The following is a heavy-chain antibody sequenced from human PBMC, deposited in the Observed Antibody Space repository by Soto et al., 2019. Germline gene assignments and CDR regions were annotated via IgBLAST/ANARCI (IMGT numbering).Heavy chain of an antibody. Sequence: XESLKISLEGSEYSFTSYWLSWVRQMPGKGLEWMGRIDPSDSYTNYSPSFQGHVTISADKSISTAYLQWSSLKASDTAMYYCARSMDWFDTWGQGTLVAVSS. CDR3: ARSMDWFDT. CDR1: EYSFTSYW. CDR2: IDPSDSYT. J-gene: IGHJ5*02. V-gene: IGHV5-10-1*01.